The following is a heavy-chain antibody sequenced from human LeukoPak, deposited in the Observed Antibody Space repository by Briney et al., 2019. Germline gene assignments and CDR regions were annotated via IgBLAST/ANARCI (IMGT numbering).Heavy chain of an antibody. J-gene: IGHJ4*02. CDR2: INHSGST. CDR1: GGSFSGYY. V-gene: IGHV4-34*01. D-gene: IGHD1-26*01. Sequence: PPETLSLTCAVYGGSFSGYYWSWIRQPPGKGLEWIGEINHSGSTNYNPSLKSRVTISVDTSKNQFSLKLSSVTAADTAVYYCAGGSYSMFNWGQGTLVTVSS. CDR3: AGGSYSMFN.